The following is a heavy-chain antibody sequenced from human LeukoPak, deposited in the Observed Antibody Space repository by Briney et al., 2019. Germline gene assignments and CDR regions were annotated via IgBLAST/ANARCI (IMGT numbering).Heavy chain of an antibody. V-gene: IGHV3-23*01. Sequence: AGGSLRLSCAASGFTFSSYAMSWVRQAPGKGLEWVSTISGSGGSTYYADSVKGRFTISRDNSKNTLYLQMNSLRAEDTAVYYCAKGRSSWYDYFGYWGQGTLVTVSS. J-gene: IGHJ4*02. CDR2: ISGSGGST. CDR1: GFTFSSYA. CDR3: AKGRSSWYDYFGY. D-gene: IGHD6-13*01.